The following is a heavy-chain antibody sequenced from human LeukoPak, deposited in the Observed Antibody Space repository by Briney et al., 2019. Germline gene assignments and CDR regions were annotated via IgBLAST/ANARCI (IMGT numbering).Heavy chain of an antibody. J-gene: IGHJ4*02. Sequence: SQTLSLTCAVSGGSISSGGYSWSWIRQPPGKGLEWIGYIYHSGSTYYNPSLKSRATISVDRSKNQFSLKLSSVTAADTAVYYCARGGDYYDSSGYPTGDFDYWGQGTLVTVSS. V-gene: IGHV4-30-2*01. CDR2: IYHSGST. D-gene: IGHD3-22*01. CDR3: ARGGDYYDSSGYPTGDFDY. CDR1: GGSISSGGYS.